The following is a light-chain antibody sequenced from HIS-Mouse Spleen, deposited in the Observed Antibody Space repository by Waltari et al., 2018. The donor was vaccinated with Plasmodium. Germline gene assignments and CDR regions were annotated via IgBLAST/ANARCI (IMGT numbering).Light chain of an antibody. CDR2: GAS. V-gene: IGKV3-15*01. J-gene: IGKJ1*01. Sequence: ETVMTQSPATLSVSPGERATSSCRASQSVSSNLAWYQQKPGQAPRLLIYGASTRATGIPARFSGSGSGTEFTLTISSMQSEDFAVYYCQQYNNWPRGTFGQGTKVEIK. CDR1: QSVSSN. CDR3: QQYNNWPRGT.